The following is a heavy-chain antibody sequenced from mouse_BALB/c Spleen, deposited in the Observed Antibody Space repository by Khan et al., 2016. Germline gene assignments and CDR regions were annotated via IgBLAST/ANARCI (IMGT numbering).Heavy chain of an antibody. V-gene: IGHV14-3*02. J-gene: IGHJ1*01. Sequence: VQLKQSGAELVKPGASVKLSCTTSGFNIKDTYMHWVKQRPEQGLEWIGRIDPANGNTKYDPKFQGKATITADKYSNTAYLQLSSLTSEDTAVYYDARVGLPTDWYFDDGGAGTTVTVSS. CDR2: IDPANGNT. CDR3: ARVGLPTDWYFDD. D-gene: IGHD2-2*01. CDR1: GFNIKDTY.